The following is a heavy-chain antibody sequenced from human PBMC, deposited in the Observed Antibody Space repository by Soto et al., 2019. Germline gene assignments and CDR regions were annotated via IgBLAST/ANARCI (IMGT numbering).Heavy chain of an antibody. CDR3: ARDPIRTIVVVPAAPDNWFDP. J-gene: IGHJ5*02. V-gene: IGHV1-3*01. CDR2: INAGNGNT. Sequence: ASVKVSCKASGYTFTSYAMHWVRQAPGQRLKWMGWINAGNGNTKYSQKFQGRVTITRDTSASTAYMELSSLRSEDTAVYYCARDPIRTIVVVPAAPDNWFDPWGQGTLVTVSS. D-gene: IGHD2-2*01. CDR1: GYTFTSYA.